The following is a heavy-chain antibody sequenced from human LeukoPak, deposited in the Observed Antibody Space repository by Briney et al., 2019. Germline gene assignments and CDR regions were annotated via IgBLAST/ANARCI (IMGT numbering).Heavy chain of an antibody. CDR2: IYYSGST. Sequence: SETLSLTCTVSGGSISSYYWSWIRQPPGKGLEWIGYIYYSGSTNYNPSLKSRVTISVDTSKNQFSLKLSSVTAADTAVYYCARLGATHYGMDVWGQGTMVTVSS. J-gene: IGHJ6*02. CDR3: ARLGATHYGMDV. CDR1: GGSISSYY. V-gene: IGHV4-59*08. D-gene: IGHD5-12*01.